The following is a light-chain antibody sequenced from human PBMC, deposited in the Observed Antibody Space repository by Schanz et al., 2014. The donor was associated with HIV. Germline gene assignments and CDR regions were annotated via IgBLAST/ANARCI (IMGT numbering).Light chain of an antibody. V-gene: IGKV3-20*01. CDR3: QHYGGPYT. Sequence: EIVLTQSPGTLSLSPGERATLSCRASQSVTTQLAWYQQKPGQAPRLLIFGASNRATGIPDRFSGGVSGTDFTLTISRVEPEDYAVYYCQHYGGPYTFGQGTKLEI. CDR1: QSVTTQ. J-gene: IGKJ2*01. CDR2: GAS.